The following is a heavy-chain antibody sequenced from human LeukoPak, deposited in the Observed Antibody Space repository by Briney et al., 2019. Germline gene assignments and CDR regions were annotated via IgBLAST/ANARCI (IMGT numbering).Heavy chain of an antibody. V-gene: IGHV4-59*01. Sequence: PSETLSLTCTVSGGSISSYYWSWIRQPPGKGLEWIGYIYYSGITNYNPSLKSRVTISVDTSKNQFSLKLCSVTAADTAVYYCARDVAGFDYWGQGTLVTVSS. CDR2: IYYSGIT. D-gene: IGHD6-13*01. CDR1: GGSISSYY. CDR3: ARDVAGFDY. J-gene: IGHJ4*02.